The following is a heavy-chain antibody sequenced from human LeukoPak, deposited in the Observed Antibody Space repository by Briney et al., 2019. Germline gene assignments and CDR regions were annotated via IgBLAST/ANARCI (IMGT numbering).Heavy chain of an antibody. CDR1: GFXFSTYG. D-gene: IGHD3-16*01. CDR2: IWYDGSNK. J-gene: IGHJ4*02. V-gene: IGHV3-33*01. Sequence: GRSLRLSCAASGFXFSTYGIYWVRQAPGKGLEWVAVIWYDGSNKYYVDSVKGRFTISRDNSKNTLYLQMNSLRAEDTAVYYCARDRGALLGGYYFDYWGQGTLVTVSS. CDR3: ARDRGALLGGYYFDY.